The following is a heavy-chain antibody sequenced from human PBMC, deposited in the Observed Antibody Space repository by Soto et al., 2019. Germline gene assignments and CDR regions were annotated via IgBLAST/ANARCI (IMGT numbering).Heavy chain of an antibody. CDR2: IYYSGVA. CDR3: ARARLQYYFDY. V-gene: IGHV4-59*01. Sequence: QVHLQESGPGLVKPSETLSLTCTVSGDSISSYYWTWIRQPPGKGLEWLGYIYYSGVANYNPSLKSRVTISVDTSNKQSSLKLTSVTAADPAVYYCARARLQYYFDYWYQGTLVTVSS. CDR1: GDSISSYY. D-gene: IGHD1-1*01. J-gene: IGHJ4*02.